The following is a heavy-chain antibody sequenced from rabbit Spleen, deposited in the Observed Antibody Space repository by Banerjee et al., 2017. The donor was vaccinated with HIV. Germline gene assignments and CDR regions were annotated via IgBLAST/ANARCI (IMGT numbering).Heavy chain of an antibody. CDR3: TRDAGSYDYIDVYFNL. J-gene: IGHJ4*01. V-gene: IGHV1S40*01. CDR1: GFSFSDNYY. Sequence: QSLEESGGGLVQPGASLTLTCTASGFSFSDNYYMCWVRQAPGKGLEWIGIIGTAEGSTYYASWVNGRFTISSDNAQNTVFLQMTSLTAADTATYFCTRDAGSYDYIDVYFNLWGPGTLVTVS. CDR2: IGTAEGST. D-gene: IGHD8-1*01.